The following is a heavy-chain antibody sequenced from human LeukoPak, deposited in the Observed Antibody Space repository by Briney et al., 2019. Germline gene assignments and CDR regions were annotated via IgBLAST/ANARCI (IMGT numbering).Heavy chain of an antibody. D-gene: IGHD2-2*01. J-gene: IGHJ3*02. V-gene: IGHV1-69*13. CDR2: IIPIFGTA. CDR1: GGTFSSYA. Sequence: SVKVSCKASGGTFSSYAISWVRQAPGQGLEWMGGIIPIFGTANYAQKFQGRVTITADESTSTAYMEPSSLRSEDTAVYYCARGRSAMDAFDIWGQGTMVTVSS. CDR3: ARGRSAMDAFDI.